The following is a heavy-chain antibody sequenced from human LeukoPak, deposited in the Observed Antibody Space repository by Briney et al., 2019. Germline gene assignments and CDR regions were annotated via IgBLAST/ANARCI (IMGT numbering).Heavy chain of an antibody. J-gene: IGHJ4*02. Sequence: PGGSLRLSCAASGFTFSSYNMNWVRQAPGKGLEWVSSITSGSSYIYYADSVKGRFTISRDNAKNSLYLQMNSLRAEDTAVYYCASTSSSSWTHYFDYWGQGTLVTVSS. D-gene: IGHD6-13*01. CDR1: GFTFSSYN. CDR2: ITSGSSYI. CDR3: ASTSSSSWTHYFDY. V-gene: IGHV3-21*01.